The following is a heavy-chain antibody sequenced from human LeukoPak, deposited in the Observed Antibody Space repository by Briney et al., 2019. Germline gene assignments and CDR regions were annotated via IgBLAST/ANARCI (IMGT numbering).Heavy chain of an antibody. CDR1: GFTFSSYG. J-gene: IGHJ3*02. V-gene: IGHV3-33*01. CDR2: IWYDGSNK. Sequence: PGGSLRLSCAASGFTFSSYGMHWVRQAPGKGLEWVAVIWYDGSNKYYADSVKGRFTISRDNSKNTLYLQMNSLRAEDTAVYYCARDPLYCSGGSCYSWGDAFDIWGQGTMVTVSS. CDR3: ARDPLYCSGGSCYSWGDAFDI. D-gene: IGHD2-15*01.